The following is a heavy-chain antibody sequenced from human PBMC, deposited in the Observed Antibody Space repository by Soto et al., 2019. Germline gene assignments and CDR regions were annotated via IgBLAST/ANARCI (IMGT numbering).Heavy chain of an antibody. D-gene: IGHD6-25*01. Sequence: SETLSLTCTVSRGSISSGTNYWAWIRQPPGKGLEWIANIYYSGSTFYNPSLKSRVTISLDTSKNQFSRKLRSVTAADTAVYYCASHEAGWYFDSWGQGTLVTVSS. CDR2: IYYSGST. J-gene: IGHJ4*02. CDR3: ASHEAGWYFDS. V-gene: IGHV4-39*01. CDR1: RGSISSGTNY.